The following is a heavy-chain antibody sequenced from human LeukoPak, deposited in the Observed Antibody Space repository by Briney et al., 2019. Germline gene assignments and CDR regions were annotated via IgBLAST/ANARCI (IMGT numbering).Heavy chain of an antibody. CDR3: ASRLSYHYMDV. CDR1: GGSFSGYY. CDR2: INHSGST. J-gene: IGHJ6*03. D-gene: IGHD2-21*02. V-gene: IGHV4-34*01. Sequence: SETLSLTCAVYGGSFSGYYWSWIRQPPGKGLEWIGEINHSGSTNYNPSLKSRVTISVDTSKNQFSLKLSSVTAADTAVYYCASRLSYHYMDVWGKGTTVTVSS.